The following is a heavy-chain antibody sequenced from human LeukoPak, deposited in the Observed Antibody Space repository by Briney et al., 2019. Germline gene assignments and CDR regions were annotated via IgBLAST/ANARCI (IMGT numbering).Heavy chain of an antibody. V-gene: IGHV4-61*01. CDR2: IYYSGST. CDR3: ARGKLTYYDILTGSYYFDY. D-gene: IGHD3-9*01. J-gene: IGHJ4*02. Sequence: SETLSLTCTVSGGSISSGSYYWSWIRQPPGKGLEWIGYIYYSGSTNYNPSLKSRVTISVDTSKNQFSPKLSSVTAADTAVYYCARGKLTYYDILTGSYYFDYWGQGTLVTVSS. CDR1: GGSISSGSYY.